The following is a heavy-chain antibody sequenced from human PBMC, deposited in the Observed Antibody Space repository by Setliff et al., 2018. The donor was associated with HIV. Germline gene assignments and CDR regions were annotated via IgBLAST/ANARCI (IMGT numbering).Heavy chain of an antibody. D-gene: IGHD6-19*01. V-gene: IGHV4-59*01. Sequence: SETLSLTCAVSGVSISAYYWSWIRQPPGKGLEWIGYIYYSGSTNYNPSLKSRVTISVDTSKNQFSLKLSSVTAADTAVYYCARGTIFLAYSSGWFDAFDIRGQGTMVTVSS. CDR3: ARGTIFLAYSSGWFDAFDI. CDR1: GVSISAYY. CDR2: IYYSGST. J-gene: IGHJ3*02.